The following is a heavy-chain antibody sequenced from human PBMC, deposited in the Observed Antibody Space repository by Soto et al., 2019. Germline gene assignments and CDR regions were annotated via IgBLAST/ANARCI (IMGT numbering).Heavy chain of an antibody. CDR2: IYYNGST. J-gene: IGHJ3*02. Sequence: QLQLQESGPGLVKPSETLSLPCTVSGGSISSSSYYWGWIRQPPGKGMEWLGSIYYNGSTYYNPSLKSRVNISVDTSKNQLSLKLSSVTAADTAVYYCARPRRGCGDYAVDAFDIWGRGTMVTVSS. CDR1: GGSISSSSYY. D-gene: IGHD4-17*01. CDR3: ARPRRGCGDYAVDAFDI. V-gene: IGHV4-39*01.